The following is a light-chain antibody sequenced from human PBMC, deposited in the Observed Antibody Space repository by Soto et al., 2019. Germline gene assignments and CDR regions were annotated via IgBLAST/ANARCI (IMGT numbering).Light chain of an antibody. J-gene: IGLJ3*02. V-gene: IGLV2-14*01. CDR3: SSYTSGSTLEV. Sequence: QSVLTQPPSASGSPGQSITISCTGTSSDVGGYNYVSWYQQHPGKAPKLMIYEVSNRPSGVSNRFSGSKSGNTASLTISGLQAEDEADYYCSSYTSGSTLEVFGGGTKVTVL. CDR1: SSDVGGYNY. CDR2: EVS.